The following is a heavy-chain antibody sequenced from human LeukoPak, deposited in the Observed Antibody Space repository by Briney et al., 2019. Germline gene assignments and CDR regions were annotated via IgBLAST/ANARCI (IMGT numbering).Heavy chain of an antibody. D-gene: IGHD6-13*01. CDR3: ARGSAAGTGY. V-gene: IGHV4-59*12. Sequence: SETLSLTCTVSDDSITIYYWTWIRQPPGKGLEWIGYIDHTGSTNYNPSLNSRVTISRDTSKNHYSLELSSVTAADTAVYYCARGSAAGTGYWGQGTLVTVSS. J-gene: IGHJ4*02. CDR1: DDSITIYY. CDR2: IDHTGST.